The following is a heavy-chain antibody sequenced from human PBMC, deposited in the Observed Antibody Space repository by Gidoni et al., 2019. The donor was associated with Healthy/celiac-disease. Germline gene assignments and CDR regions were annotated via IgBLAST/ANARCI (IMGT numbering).Heavy chain of an antibody. CDR1: GFTFSSYS. CDR3: ARGFGELLVGPFDP. V-gene: IGHV3-21*01. Sequence: EVQLVESGGGLVKPGGSLRLSCAASGFTFSSYSMNWVRQAPGKGLEWVSSISSSSSYIYYADSVKGRFTISRDNAKNSLYLQMNSLRAEDTAVYYCARGFGELLVGPFDPWGQGTLVTVSS. D-gene: IGHD3-10*01. J-gene: IGHJ5*02. CDR2: ISSSSSYI.